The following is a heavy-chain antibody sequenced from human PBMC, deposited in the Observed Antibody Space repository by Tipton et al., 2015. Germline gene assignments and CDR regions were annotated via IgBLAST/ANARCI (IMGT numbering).Heavy chain of an antibody. J-gene: IGHJ4*02. V-gene: IGHV3-73*01. CDR2: IRNKANNYAT. D-gene: IGHD4-17*01. CDR1: GFTFSTYS. CDR3: AKDGATVTNDY. Sequence: SLRLSCAASGFTFSTYSMNWVRQASGKGLEWLGRIRNKANNYATSYAVSVKGGFTISRDDSTNTTYLQMNSLKTEDTAVYYCAKDGATVTNDYWGQGTLVTVSS.